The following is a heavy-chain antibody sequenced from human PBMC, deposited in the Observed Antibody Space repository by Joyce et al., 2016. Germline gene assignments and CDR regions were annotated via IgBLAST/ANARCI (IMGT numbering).Heavy chain of an antibody. CDR1: GVSLNTTGMC. CDR3: ARIRGVATIDY. V-gene: IGHV2-70*01. J-gene: IGHJ4*02. Sequence: QVTLRESGPALVKPTQTLTLTCTFSGVSLNTTGMCVSWIRQPPGKALEWLALIDWDDDEYYSTSLKTRLTISKGTSKNQVVLTMTNMDPVDTATYYCARIRGVATIDYWGQGTLVTVSS. CDR2: IDWDDDE. D-gene: IGHD5-24*01.